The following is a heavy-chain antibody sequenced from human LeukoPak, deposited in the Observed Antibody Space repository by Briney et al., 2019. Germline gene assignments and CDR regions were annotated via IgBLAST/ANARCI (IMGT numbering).Heavy chain of an antibody. D-gene: IGHD3-3*01. J-gene: IGHJ6*02. CDR2: IIPIFGTA. Sequence: GASVKVSCKASGGTFSSYAISWVRQAPGQGLEWMGGIIPIFGTANYAQKFQGRVTITADESTSTAYMELSGLRSEDTAVYYCARDPSTIFGVSTDGMDVWGQGTTVTVSS. V-gene: IGHV1-69*13. CDR1: GGTFSSYA. CDR3: ARDPSTIFGVSTDGMDV.